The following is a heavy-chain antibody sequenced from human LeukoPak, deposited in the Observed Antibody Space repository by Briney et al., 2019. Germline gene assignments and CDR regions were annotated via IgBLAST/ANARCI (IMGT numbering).Heavy chain of an antibody. CDR1: GGSFSGYY. J-gene: IGHJ6*02. CDR3: ARGGGLDV. V-gene: IGHV4-34*01. CDR2: INHSGST. Sequence: SETLSLTCAVYGGSFSGYYWSWIRQPPGKGLEWIGEINHSGSTNYNPSLKSRVTISVDTSKNQFSLKLSSVTAADTAVYYCARGGGLDVWGQGATVTVSS.